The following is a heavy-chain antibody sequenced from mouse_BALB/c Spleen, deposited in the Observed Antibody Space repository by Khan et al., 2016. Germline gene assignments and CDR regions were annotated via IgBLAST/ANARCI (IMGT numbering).Heavy chain of an antibody. CDR3: ARVQYGNYYYFDY. CDR1: GFSLTTYG. V-gene: IGHV2-9*02. D-gene: IGHD2-10*02. CDR2: IWPGGST. Sequence: QVQLKESGPGLVAPSQSLSITCTVSGFSLTTYGVHWVRQPPGKGLKWLGVIWPGGSTNYNSALMSRLSISKDNSKSQVFLKMNSLQTDDTAIYYCARVQYGNYYYFDYLGQGTTLTVSS. J-gene: IGHJ2*01.